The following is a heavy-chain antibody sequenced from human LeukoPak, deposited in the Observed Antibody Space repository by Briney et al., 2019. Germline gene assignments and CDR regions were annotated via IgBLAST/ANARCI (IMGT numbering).Heavy chain of an antibody. CDR3: ARGFRGDNFDY. CDR2: INHSGST. J-gene: IGHJ4*02. V-gene: IGHV4-39*07. D-gene: IGHD7-27*01. Sequence: SETLSLTCTVSGDSISSSNCYWGWIRQPPGKGLEWIGEINHSGSTNYNPSLKSRVTISVDTSKNQFSLKLSSVTAADTAVYFCARGFRGDNFDYWGQGTLVTVSS. CDR1: GDSISSSNCY.